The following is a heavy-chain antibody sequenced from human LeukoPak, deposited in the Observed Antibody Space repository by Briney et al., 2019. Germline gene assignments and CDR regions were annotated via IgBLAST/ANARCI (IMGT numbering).Heavy chain of an antibody. J-gene: IGHJ5*02. D-gene: IGHD5-12*01. CDR3: TTLYRVDP. CDR2: ISYDGSNK. Sequence: GGSLRLSCAASGFTFSSYGMHWVRQAPGKGLEWVAVISYDGSNKYYADSVKGRFTISRDNSKNTLYLQMNSLRAEDTAVYYCTTLYRVDPWGQGTLVTVSS. CDR1: GFTFSSYG. V-gene: IGHV3-30*03.